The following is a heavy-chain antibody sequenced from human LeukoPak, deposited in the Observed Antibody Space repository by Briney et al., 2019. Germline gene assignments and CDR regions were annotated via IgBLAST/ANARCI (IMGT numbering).Heavy chain of an antibody. D-gene: IGHD2-2*01. CDR1: GFTFSSYS. Sequence: PGGSLRLSCAASGFTFSSYSMNWVRQAPGRGLEWVSSISSSSSYIYYADSVKGRFTISRDNAKNSLYLQMNSLRAEDTAVYYCARIGVVVVPAASDYYYYYYMDVWGKGTTVTISS. CDR3: ARIGVVVVPAASDYYYYYYMDV. V-gene: IGHV3-21*01. CDR2: ISSSSSYI. J-gene: IGHJ6*03.